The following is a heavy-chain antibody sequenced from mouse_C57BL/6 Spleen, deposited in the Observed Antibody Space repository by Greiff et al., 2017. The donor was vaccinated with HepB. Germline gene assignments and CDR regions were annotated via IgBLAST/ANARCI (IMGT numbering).Heavy chain of an antibody. CDR1: GFTFSDYG. J-gene: IGHJ1*03. D-gene: IGHD1-1*01. CDR3: ARRGYYYGSSFDWYFDV. CDR2: ISSGSSTI. V-gene: IGHV5-17*01. Sequence: EVKVEESGGGLVKPGGSLKLSCAASGFTFSDYGMHWVRQAPEKGLEWVAYISSGSSTIYYADTVKGRFTISRDNAKNTLFLQMTSLRSEDTAMYYCARRGYYYGSSFDWYFDVWGTGTTVTVSS.